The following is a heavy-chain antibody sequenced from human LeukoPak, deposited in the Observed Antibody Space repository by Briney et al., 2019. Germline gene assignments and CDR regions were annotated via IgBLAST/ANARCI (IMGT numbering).Heavy chain of an antibody. J-gene: IGHJ4*02. V-gene: IGHV1-2*02. Sequence: ASVKVSCKASRYTLTDYYLHLVRQPPGHGLEWMGWINPNTGGTTYSQTFQGRVTMTRDTSISTAYMELNRLRSDDTAVYYCARANRGYCSRPSCSIDYWGQGTLVTVSS. CDR2: INPNTGGT. CDR1: RYTLTDYY. CDR3: ARANRGYCSRPSCSIDY. D-gene: IGHD2-2*01.